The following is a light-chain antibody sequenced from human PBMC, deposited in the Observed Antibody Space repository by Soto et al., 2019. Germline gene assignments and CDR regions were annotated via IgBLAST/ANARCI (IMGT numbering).Light chain of an antibody. J-gene: IGKJ4*01. Sequence: DVVMTQSPLSLPVTLGQPASISCRSSQSLVHSDGNTYLNWFQQRPGQSPRRLIYKVSTRASGVPDRFSGSGSGTDFTLKISRVEAEDVGVYYCGQGLATPLTFGGGTKVEIK. V-gene: IGKV2-30*02. CDR2: KVS. CDR1: QSLVHSDGNTY. CDR3: GQGLATPLT.